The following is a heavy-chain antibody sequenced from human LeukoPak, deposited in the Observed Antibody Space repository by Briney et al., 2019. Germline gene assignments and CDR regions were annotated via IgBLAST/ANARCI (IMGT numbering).Heavy chain of an antibody. D-gene: IGHD6-19*01. Sequence: ASVKVSCKASGYTFTNYYMHWVRQAPGQGLEWMGIINPSGGSTSYAQKFQGRVSMTRDMSTSTAYMELSRLRSDDTAVYYCARQIRYSSGWPDYWGQGTLVTVSS. CDR1: GYTFTNYY. CDR3: ARQIRYSSGWPDY. V-gene: IGHV1-46*01. J-gene: IGHJ4*02. CDR2: INPSGGST.